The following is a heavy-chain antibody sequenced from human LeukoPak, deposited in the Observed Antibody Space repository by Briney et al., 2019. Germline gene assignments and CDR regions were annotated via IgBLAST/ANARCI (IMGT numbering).Heavy chain of an antibody. CDR3: ARGPSVPRLTDRFDY. D-gene: IGHD4-11*01. V-gene: IGHV3-21*01. CDR1: GFTFSIFA. Sequence: GGSLRLSCAASGFTFSIFAMYWVRQAPGKGLEWVSSISGTSTYIYYADSVKGRFTVSRDNAKNSLYLQMNSLRAEDTAVYYCARGPSVPRLTDRFDYWGQGTLVTVSS. CDR2: ISGTSTYI. J-gene: IGHJ4*02.